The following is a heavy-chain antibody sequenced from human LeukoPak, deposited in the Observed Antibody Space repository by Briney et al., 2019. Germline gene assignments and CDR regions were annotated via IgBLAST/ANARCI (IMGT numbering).Heavy chain of an antibody. D-gene: IGHD5-12*01. J-gene: IGHJ6*02. CDR2: ISAYNGTT. CDR1: GYTFTAYA. CDR3: ARWGYSGYDLDYYYGMDV. V-gene: IGHV1-18*04. Sequence: ASVKVSCTSSGYTFTAYAMHWVRHAPGQGLEWMGCISAYNGTTNYAHKLQGRVTMTTDTSTSTAYMERRSLRSDDTAVYYCARWGYSGYDLDYYYGMDVWGQGTTVTVSS.